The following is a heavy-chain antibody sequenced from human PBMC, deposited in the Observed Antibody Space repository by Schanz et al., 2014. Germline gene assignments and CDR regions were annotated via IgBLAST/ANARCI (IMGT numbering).Heavy chain of an antibody. CDR1: GFTFSSYA. J-gene: IGHJ4*02. V-gene: IGHV3-23*01. Sequence: VQLLESGGGLVQPGGSLRLSCAASGFTFSSYAMSWVRQAPGKGLEWVSGISGSGGSTYYADSVEGRFTISRDNSRNTLYLQMNSLRTEDTAVYYCASPSGYSDYGTYFDFWGQGTLVTVSS. D-gene: IGHD5-12*01. CDR3: ASPSGYSDYGTYFDF. CDR2: ISGSGGST.